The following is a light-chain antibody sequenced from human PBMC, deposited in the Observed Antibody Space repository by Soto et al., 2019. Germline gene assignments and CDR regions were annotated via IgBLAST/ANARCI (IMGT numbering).Light chain of an antibody. Sequence: QSVLTQPASVSGSPGQSITISCTGTSSNVGSYKLVSWYQQHPGKAPKLMIFEVNKRPSGVSNRFSGSKSGNTASLTISGLKVEDEADYYCCSYAGTFYVFGTGTKVTVL. V-gene: IGLV2-23*02. J-gene: IGLJ1*01. CDR3: CSYAGTFYV. CDR2: EVN. CDR1: SSNVGSYKL.